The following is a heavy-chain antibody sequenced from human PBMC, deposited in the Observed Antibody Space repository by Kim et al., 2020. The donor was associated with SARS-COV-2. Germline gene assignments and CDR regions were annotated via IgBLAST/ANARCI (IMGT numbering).Heavy chain of an antibody. CDR2: ISHDESRK. D-gene: IGHD3-10*01. Sequence: GGSLRLSCAASGSTLSDYAIHWVRQAPGKGLEWLAVISHDESRKFHADSVKGRLSISRDKSKGTVDLQINRPRGEDSAVYYCAKDIVSSQQLVLDYFYGMDVWGQGTTVIVSS. CDR1: GSTLSDYA. CDR3: AKDIVSSQQLVLDYFYGMDV. V-gene: IGHV3-30*18. J-gene: IGHJ6*01.